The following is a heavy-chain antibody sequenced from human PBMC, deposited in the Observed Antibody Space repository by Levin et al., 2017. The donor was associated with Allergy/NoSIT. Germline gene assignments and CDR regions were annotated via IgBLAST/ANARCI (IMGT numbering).Heavy chain of an antibody. CDR2: IYSGGST. J-gene: IGHJ6*02. CDR1: GFTVSSNY. V-gene: IGHV3-66*01. Sequence: GESLKISCAASGFTVSSNYMSWVRQAPGKGLEWVSVIYSGGSTYYADSVKGRFTISRDNSKNTLYLQMNSLRAEDTAVYYCAGSSGWYRGVYGMDVWGQGTTVTVSS. CDR3: AGSSGWYRGVYGMDV. D-gene: IGHD6-19*01.